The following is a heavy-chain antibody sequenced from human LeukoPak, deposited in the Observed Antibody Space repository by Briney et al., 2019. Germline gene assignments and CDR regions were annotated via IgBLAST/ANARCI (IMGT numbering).Heavy chain of an antibody. J-gene: IGHJ4*02. CDR1: GFTFSSYG. V-gene: IGHV3-30*02. D-gene: IGHD3-3*01. Sequence: GGSLRLSCAASGFTFSSYGMHWVRQAPGKGLEWVAFIRYDGSNKYYADSVKGRFTISRDNSKNTLYLQMNSLRAEDTAVYYCAKDHCDFWSGYSPKKYFDYWGQGTLVTVSS. CDR3: AKDHCDFWSGYSPKKYFDY. CDR2: IRYDGSNK.